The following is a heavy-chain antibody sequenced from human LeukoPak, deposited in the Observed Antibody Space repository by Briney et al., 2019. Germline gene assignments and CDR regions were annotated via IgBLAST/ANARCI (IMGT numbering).Heavy chain of an antibody. J-gene: IGHJ5*02. V-gene: IGHV3-33*08. CDR2: IWYDGSNK. Sequence: GGSLRLSCAPSGFTFSRHDMHWVRQAPGKGLEWVAVIWYDGSNKYYADSVKGRFTISRDNSKNTLYLQLNSLRAEDTAVYYCARDRRARFDPWGQGTLVTVSS. CDR1: GFTFSRHD. CDR3: ARDRRARFDP.